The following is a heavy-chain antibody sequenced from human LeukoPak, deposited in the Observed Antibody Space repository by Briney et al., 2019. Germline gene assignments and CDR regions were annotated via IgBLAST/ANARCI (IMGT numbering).Heavy chain of an antibody. Sequence: GGSLRLSCAASGFTFSNYGMHWVRQAPGKGLEWVALIWYDGSNKYYADSVQGRFIISRDNSKNTLYLQMNSLRAEDTAVYYCARQMGLNIVATFGYWGQGTLVTVSS. CDR3: ARQMGLNIVATFGY. CDR1: GFTFSNYG. D-gene: IGHD5-12*01. V-gene: IGHV3-33*01. J-gene: IGHJ4*02. CDR2: IWYDGSNK.